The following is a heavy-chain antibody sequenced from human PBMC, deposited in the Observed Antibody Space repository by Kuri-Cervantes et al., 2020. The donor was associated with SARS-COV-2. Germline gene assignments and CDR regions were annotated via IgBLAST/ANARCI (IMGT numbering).Heavy chain of an antibody. Sequence: GESLKISCAASGFTFSSYAMHWVRQAPGKGLKWVAVISYDGSNKYYADSVKGRFTISRDNSKNTLYLQMNSLRAEDTAVYYCAKDQGGPVGATPDYWGQGTLVTVSS. CDR2: ISYDGSNK. V-gene: IGHV3-30-3*01. D-gene: IGHD1-26*01. CDR3: AKDQGGPVGATPDY. J-gene: IGHJ4*02. CDR1: GFTFSSYA.